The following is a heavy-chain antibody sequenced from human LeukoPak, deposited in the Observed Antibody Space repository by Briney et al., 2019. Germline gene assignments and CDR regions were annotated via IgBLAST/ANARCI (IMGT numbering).Heavy chain of an antibody. D-gene: IGHD5-24*01. J-gene: IGHJ4*02. V-gene: IGHV3-53*01. CDR3: ARHRDGYNPDY. CDR2: IYSGGST. CDR1: GFTVSSNY. Sequence: GGSLRLSCAASGFTVSSNYMSWVRQAPGKGLEWVSVIYSGGSTYYADFVKGRFTISRDNSKNTLYLQMNSLRAEDTAVYYCARHRDGYNPDYWGQGTLVTVSS.